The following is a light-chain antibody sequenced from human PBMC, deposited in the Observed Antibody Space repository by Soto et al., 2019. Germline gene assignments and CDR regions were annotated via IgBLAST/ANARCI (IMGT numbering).Light chain of an antibody. V-gene: IGKV3-20*01. CDR2: SAT. J-gene: IGKJ5*01. Sequence: EIVMTQSPATLSLSPGERATLSCRASQSVSSSYLSWYQQKPGQAPKLLIYSATRRATGVPDRFSGSGSGSERAFTLAISGLEPADFGVYYCQQYVTSPSITFGQGTRLEIK. CDR1: QSVSSSY. CDR3: QQYVTSPSIT.